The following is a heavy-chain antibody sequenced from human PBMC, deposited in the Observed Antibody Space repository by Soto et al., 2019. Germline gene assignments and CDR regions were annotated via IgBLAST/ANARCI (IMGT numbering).Heavy chain of an antibody. Sequence: PGGSLRLSCAASGFTFSSYWMSWVRQAPGKGLEWVANIKQDGSEKYYVDSVKGRFTISRDNAKNSLYLQMNSLRAEDTAVYYCAREREVGYCSSTSCYGQNWFDPWGQGTLVTVSS. V-gene: IGHV3-7*05. CDR3: AREREVGYCSSTSCYGQNWFDP. J-gene: IGHJ5*02. D-gene: IGHD2-2*01. CDR1: GFTFSSYW. CDR2: IKQDGSEK.